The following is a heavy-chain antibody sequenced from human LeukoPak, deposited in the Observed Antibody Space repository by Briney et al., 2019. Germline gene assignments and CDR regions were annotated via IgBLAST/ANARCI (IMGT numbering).Heavy chain of an antibody. CDR3: ARDPPFRVGMDV. D-gene: IGHD3-10*01. Sequence: SETLSLTCTVSGGSISSYYWSWIRQPPGKGLEWIGYIYYSGSTNYNPSLKSRVTISLDTSKNQFSLKLSSVTAADTAVYYCARDPPFRVGMDVWGQGTTVTVSS. CDR2: IYYSGST. J-gene: IGHJ6*02. CDR1: GGSISSYY. V-gene: IGHV4-59*12.